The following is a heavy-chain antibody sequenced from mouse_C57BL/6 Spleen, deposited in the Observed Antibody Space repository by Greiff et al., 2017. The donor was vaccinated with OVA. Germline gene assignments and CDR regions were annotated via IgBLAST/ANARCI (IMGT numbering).Heavy chain of an antibody. Sequence: VQLQQPGAELVKPGASVKLSCKASGYTFTSYWMHWVKQRPGRGLEWIGRIDPNSGGTKYNEKFKGKATLTVDKPSSTAYMQLSSLTSEDSAVYYCASDGPHGGFAYWGQGTLVTVSA. J-gene: IGHJ3*01. CDR2: IDPNSGGT. CDR1: GYTFTSYW. D-gene: IGHD2-3*01. CDR3: ASDGPHGGFAY. V-gene: IGHV1-72*01.